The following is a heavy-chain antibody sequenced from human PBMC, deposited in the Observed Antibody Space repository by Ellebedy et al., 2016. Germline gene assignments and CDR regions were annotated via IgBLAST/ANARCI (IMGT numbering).Heavy chain of an antibody. J-gene: IGHJ4*02. V-gene: IGHV3-9*01. CDR1: GFTFDDYA. CDR3: AKDRFGTVTPDY. CDR2: ISWNSGSI. Sequence: SLKISCAASGFTFDDYAMHWVRQAPGKGLEWVSGISWNSGSIGYADSVKGRFTISRDNSKNTLYLQMNSLRAEDTAVYYCAKDRFGTVTPDYWGQGTLVTVSS. D-gene: IGHD4-11*01.